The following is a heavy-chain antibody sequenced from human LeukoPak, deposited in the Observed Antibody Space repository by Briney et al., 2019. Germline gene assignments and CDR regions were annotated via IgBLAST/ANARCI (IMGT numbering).Heavy chain of an antibody. J-gene: IGHJ4*02. CDR1: GGSISSSSYY. V-gene: IGHV4-39*07. CDR3: ASCPWFGEDVGY. D-gene: IGHD3-10*01. CDR2: IYYSGST. Sequence: PSETLSLTCTVSGGSISSSSYYWGWIRQPPVKGLECIGSIYYSGSTYYNPSLKSRVTISVDTSKNQFSLKLSSVTAADTAVYYCASCPWFGEDVGYWGQGTLVTVSS.